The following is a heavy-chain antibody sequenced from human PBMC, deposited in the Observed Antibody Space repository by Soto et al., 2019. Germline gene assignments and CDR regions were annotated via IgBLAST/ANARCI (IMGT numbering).Heavy chain of an antibody. V-gene: IGHV5-51*01. J-gene: IGHJ6*02. CDR1: GYSFTSYC. Sequence: GESLKISCKGSGYSFTSYCNGWVRQMPGKGLEWMGIIYPGDSDTRYSPSVQGQVTLSDDKSISTAYLHWSSLKASDTAMYSCARSAERYFAYYSGMDVWGQGTTVTVSS. D-gene: IGHD3-9*01. CDR2: IYPGDSDT. CDR3: ARSAERYFAYYSGMDV.